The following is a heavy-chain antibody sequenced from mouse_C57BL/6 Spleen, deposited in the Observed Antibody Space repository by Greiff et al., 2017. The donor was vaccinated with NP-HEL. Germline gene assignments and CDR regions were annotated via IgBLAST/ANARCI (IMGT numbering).Heavy chain of an antibody. V-gene: IGHV5-4*03. CDR1: GFTFSSYA. CDR2: ISDGGSYT. D-gene: IGHD2-5*01. J-gene: IGHJ2*01. Sequence: EVKLVESGGGLVKPGGSLKLSCAASGFTFSSYAMSWVRQTPEKRLEWVATISDGGSYTYYPDNVKGRFTISRDNAKNNLYLQMSHLKSEDTAMYYCARGSNSNYYFDYWGQGTTLTVSS. CDR3: ARGSNSNYYFDY.